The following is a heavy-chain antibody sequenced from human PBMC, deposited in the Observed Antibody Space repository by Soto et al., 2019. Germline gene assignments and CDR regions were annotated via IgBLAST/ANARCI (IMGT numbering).Heavy chain of an antibody. D-gene: IGHD6-13*01. Sequence: PSETLSLTCTVSGGSISSGGYYWSWIRQHPGKGLEWIGYTYYSGSTYYNPSLKSRVTISVDTSKNQFSLKLSSVTAADTAVYYCARDPTGYSSSWYDYWGQGTLVTVSS. CDR3: ARDPTGYSSSWYDY. CDR2: TYYSGST. CDR1: GGSISSGGYY. V-gene: IGHV4-31*03. J-gene: IGHJ4*02.